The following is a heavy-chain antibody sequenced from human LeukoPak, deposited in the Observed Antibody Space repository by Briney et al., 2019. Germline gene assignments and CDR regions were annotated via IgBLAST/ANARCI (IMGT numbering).Heavy chain of an antibody. CDR3: AKYYDSSGWAAFDI. Sequence: PLRALRLSPAHSLVTFNSFGIHSVRDAPHGRVGRGAVISDDVSNKYFADSAKGRFTISPDKSKITLYLQMYKWRAQNPTPYYCAKYYDSSGWAAFDIWGQGTMVTVSS. J-gene: IGHJ3*02. D-gene: IGHD3-22*01. V-gene: IGHV3-30*18. CDR2: ISDDVSNK. CDR1: LVTFNSFG.